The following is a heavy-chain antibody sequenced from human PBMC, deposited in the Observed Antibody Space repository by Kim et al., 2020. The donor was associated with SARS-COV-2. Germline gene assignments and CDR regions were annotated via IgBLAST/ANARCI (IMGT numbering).Heavy chain of an antibody. Sequence: GSTNYIPSLKSRVTMSVDTSKNQFSLKVRSVTAADTAVYYCARDDLGNFDYWGQGTLVTVSS. J-gene: IGHJ4*02. V-gene: IGHV4-4*07. CDR3: ARDDLGNFDY. D-gene: IGHD7-27*01. CDR2: GST.